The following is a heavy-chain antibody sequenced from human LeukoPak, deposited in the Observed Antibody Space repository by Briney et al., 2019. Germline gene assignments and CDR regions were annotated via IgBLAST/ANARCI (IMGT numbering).Heavy chain of an antibody. V-gene: IGHV4-39*07. CDR1: GASIRISNYY. CDR2: VYYTGTT. J-gene: IGHJ4*02. D-gene: IGHD3-9*01. CDR3: ARGPRDILTGYYNYDDY. Sequence: PSETLSLTCTVSGASIRISNYYWGWIRQPPGKGLEWIASVYYTGTTYYNSSLKSRVTIFVDTSKNQFSLKLSSVTAADTAMYYCARGPRDILTGYYNYDDYWGQGTLVTVSS.